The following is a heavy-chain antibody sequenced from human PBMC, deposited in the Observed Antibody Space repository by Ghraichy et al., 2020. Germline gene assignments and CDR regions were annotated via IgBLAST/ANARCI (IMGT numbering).Heavy chain of an antibody. D-gene: IGHD2-8*01. Sequence: GGSLRLSCAASGFTFDDYAMHWVRQAPGKGLEWVSGISWNSGSIGYADSVKGRFTISRDNAKNSLYLQMNSLRAEDTALYYCAKDYCTNGVCSSPPLYYYGMDVWGQGTTVTVSS. J-gene: IGHJ6*02. V-gene: IGHV3-9*01. CDR1: GFTFDDYA. CDR2: ISWNSGSI. CDR3: AKDYCTNGVCSSPPLYYYGMDV.